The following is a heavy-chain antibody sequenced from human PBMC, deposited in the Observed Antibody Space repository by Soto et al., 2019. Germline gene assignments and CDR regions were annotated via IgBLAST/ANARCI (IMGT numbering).Heavy chain of an antibody. V-gene: IGHV3-33*01. CDR2: IWYDGSNK. Sequence: PGGSLRLSCAASGFTFSSYGMHWVRQAPGKGLEWVAVIWYDGSNKYYADSVKGRFTISRDNSKNTLYLQMNSLRAEDTAVYYCALVGYYDSSGQIDYWGQGTLVTVSS. CDR1: GFTFSSYG. D-gene: IGHD3-22*01. CDR3: ALVGYYDSSGQIDY. J-gene: IGHJ4*02.